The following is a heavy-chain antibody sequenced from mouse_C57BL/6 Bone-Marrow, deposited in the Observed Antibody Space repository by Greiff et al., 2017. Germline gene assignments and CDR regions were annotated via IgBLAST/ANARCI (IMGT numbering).Heavy chain of an antibody. CDR2: INPSSGYT. CDR1: GYTFTSYW. J-gene: IGHJ4*01. V-gene: IGHV1-7*01. Sequence: VQLQQSGAELAKPGASVKLSCKASGYTFTSYWMHWVKQRPGQGLEWIGYINPSSGYTKSNQKFKDKATLTADKSSSTAYMQLSSLTYEDSAVYYCARLNYYGSSLWYAMDYWGQGTSVTVFS. CDR3: ARLNYYGSSLWYAMDY. D-gene: IGHD1-1*01.